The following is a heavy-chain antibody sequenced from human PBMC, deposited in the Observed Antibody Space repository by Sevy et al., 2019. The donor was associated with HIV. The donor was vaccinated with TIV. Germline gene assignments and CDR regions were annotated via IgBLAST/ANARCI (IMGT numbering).Heavy chain of an antibody. D-gene: IGHD5-18*01. V-gene: IGHV4-30-4*01. J-gene: IGHJ4*02. CDR2: IYYSGST. Sequence: SETLSLTCTVSGGSISSGDYYWSWIRQPPGKGLEWIGYIYYSGSTYYNPSLKSRVTISVDTSKNQFSLKLSSVTAADTAVYYCARLQYSYGLAGVGDFDYWGQGTLVTVSS. CDR1: GGSISSGDYY. CDR3: ARLQYSYGLAGVGDFDY.